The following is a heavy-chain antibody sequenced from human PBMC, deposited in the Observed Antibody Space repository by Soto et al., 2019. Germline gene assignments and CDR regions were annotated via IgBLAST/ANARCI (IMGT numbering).Heavy chain of an antibody. J-gene: IGHJ3*02. CDR2: IYTSGST. Sequence: SETLSLTCTVAGGSISGYYWSWIRQPAGKGLEWIGRIYTSGSTNYNPSLKSRVTMSVDTSKNQFSLDLSSVTAADTAIYYCARGRYYYDSSAAFDIWGQGTMVTVSS. CDR1: GGSISGYY. V-gene: IGHV4-4*07. CDR3: ARGRYYYDSSAAFDI. D-gene: IGHD3-22*01.